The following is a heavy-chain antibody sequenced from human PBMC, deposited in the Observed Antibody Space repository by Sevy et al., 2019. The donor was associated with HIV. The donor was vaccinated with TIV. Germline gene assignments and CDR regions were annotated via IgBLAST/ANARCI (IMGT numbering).Heavy chain of an antibody. CDR3: TKDLGATLVPGSCYEGTCWPRDGFDI. J-gene: IGHJ3*02. CDR1: GFTFDDYA. Sequence: GGSLRLSCAASGFTFDDYAMHWVRQAPGKGLEWVSGVSWNSASIGYAGSVRGRFTISRDNAKNSLSLQMNSLTSEDTAFYYCTKDLGATLVPGSCYEGTCWPRDGFDIWGHGTMVTVSS. D-gene: IGHD2-2*03. CDR2: VSWNSASI. V-gene: IGHV3-9*01.